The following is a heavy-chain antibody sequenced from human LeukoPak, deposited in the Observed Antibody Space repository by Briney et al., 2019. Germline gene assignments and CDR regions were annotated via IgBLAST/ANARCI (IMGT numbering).Heavy chain of an antibody. CDR2: IRSNSDGGTI. CDR3: ATDFYDST. J-gene: IGHJ5*02. CDR1: GFTFSSYW. V-gene: IGHV3-15*07. D-gene: IGHD3-22*01. Sequence: GGSLRLSCAASGFTFSSYWMNWVRQAPGKGLEWVGRIRSNSDGGTIDYAAPVKGRFTLSRDDSKTTLYLQMNSLHTEDTAVYYCATDFYDSTWGQGTLVTVSS.